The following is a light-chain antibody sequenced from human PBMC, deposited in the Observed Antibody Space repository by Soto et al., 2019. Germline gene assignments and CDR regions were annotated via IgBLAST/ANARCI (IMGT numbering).Light chain of an antibody. CDR2: GAS. CDR3: QKYGSSPRT. CDR1: QSVSSNN. V-gene: IGKV3-20*01. Sequence: EIVLTQSPGTLSLSPVERSTLSCRASQSVSSNNLVWYQQKPGQAPRLPIYGASIRATGIPDRFSGSGSGTDFTLTITRLEPEDFAVYYCQKYGSSPRTCGQGNKGDIK. J-gene: IGKJ1*01.